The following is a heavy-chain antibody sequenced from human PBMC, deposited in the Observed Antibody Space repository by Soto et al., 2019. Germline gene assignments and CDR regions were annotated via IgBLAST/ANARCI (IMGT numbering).Heavy chain of an antibody. CDR3: ARALDSSGYHNLDQIDY. V-gene: IGHV1-18*01. Sequence: ASVKVSCKASGYTFTNYGISWVRQAPGQGLEWMGWISAYNGNTNYGQKLQGRVTMTTDTSTNIAYMELRSLRSDDTAVYYCARALDSSGYHNLDQIDYWGQGTLVTVSS. D-gene: IGHD3-22*01. J-gene: IGHJ4*02. CDR1: GYTFTNYG. CDR2: ISAYNGNT.